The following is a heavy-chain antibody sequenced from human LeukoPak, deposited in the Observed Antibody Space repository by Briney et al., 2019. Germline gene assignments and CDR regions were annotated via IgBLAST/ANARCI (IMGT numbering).Heavy chain of an antibody. V-gene: IGHV1-3*02. CDR3: AREYPRSSWWFDP. CDR1: GYTFTSYA. D-gene: IGHD6-13*01. CDR2: SNAGNGNT. Sequence: ASVTVSCKASGYTFTSYAMHWVRQAPGQRLEWMGWSNAGNGNTKYSQEFQGRVTITRDISTRTAYMELRSLRSDDTAVYYCAREYPRSSWWFDPWGQGTLVTVSS. J-gene: IGHJ5*02.